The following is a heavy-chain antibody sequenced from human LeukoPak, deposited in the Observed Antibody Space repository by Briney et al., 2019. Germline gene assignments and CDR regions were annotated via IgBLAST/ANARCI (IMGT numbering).Heavy chain of an antibody. V-gene: IGHV4-38-2*02. CDR2: IYHSGST. J-gene: IGHJ4*02. D-gene: IGHD6-25*01. Sequence: SETLSLTCPVSGCSISSGYYCGWIRPPPGKGLEWIGSIYHSGSTYYNPSLKSRVTISVDTSKNQFSLKLNSVTAADTAFYYCARDSSATQSFDYWGQGTLVTVSS. CDR1: GCSISSGYY. CDR3: ARDSSATQSFDY.